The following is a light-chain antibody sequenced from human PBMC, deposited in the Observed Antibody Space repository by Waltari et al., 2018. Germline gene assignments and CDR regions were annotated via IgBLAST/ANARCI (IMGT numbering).Light chain of an antibody. CDR1: RSDFGGYNF. Sequence: QSALTQPRSVSGSPGQSVTISCTGTRSDFGGYNFVSWYQQHPGTAPKLIISDVTKRPAGVPDRFSGSKSGNTASLTISGLQAEDEADYYCSSYAGNYVAFGGGTKLTVL. V-gene: IGLV2-11*01. CDR3: SSYAGNYVA. CDR2: DVT. J-gene: IGLJ2*01.